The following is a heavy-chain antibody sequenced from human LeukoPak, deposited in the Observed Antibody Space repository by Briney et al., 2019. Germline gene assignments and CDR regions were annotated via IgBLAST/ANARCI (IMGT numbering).Heavy chain of an antibody. CDR2: IYSACNT. D-gene: IGHD3-10*01. Sequence: GGSLRLSCAASGFTVSSKYMSLVRQAPGKGLEWVSVIYSACNTYYTDSVKGRFTISRDNSKNTLYLQMNSLRDEDTAVYYCERDASGFNYFDYWGQGTLVTVSS. CDR3: ERDASGFNYFDY. V-gene: IGHV3-53*01. J-gene: IGHJ4*02. CDR1: GFTVSSKY.